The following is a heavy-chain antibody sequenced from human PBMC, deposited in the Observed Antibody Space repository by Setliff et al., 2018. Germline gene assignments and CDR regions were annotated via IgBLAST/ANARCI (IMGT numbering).Heavy chain of an antibody. J-gene: IGHJ4*02. CDR3: AREPYDYIWGSYRSPYFDH. Sequence: GASVKVSCKASGYTFVGYYLHWVRQAPGQGLEWMGWINPKTGGTNYAQKFQGRVTMTRDASINTAFMHLSSLESDDMAVYYCAREPYDYIWGSYRSPYFDHWGQGALVTVS. CDR2: INPKTGGT. D-gene: IGHD3-16*02. CDR1: GYTFVGYY. V-gene: IGHV1-2*02.